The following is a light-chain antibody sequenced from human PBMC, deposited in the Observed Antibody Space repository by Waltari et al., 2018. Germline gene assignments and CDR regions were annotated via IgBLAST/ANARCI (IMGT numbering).Light chain of an antibody. Sequence: ETVMTQSPPTLSVSPGERATLPCRASQSVSSDLAWYQQKPGQAPRLLSYGASTRSTGIPGRFSGSGSGTEFTLTINSLQSEDFAVYYCQQYNNWPLTFGGGTKVEI. V-gene: IGKV3-15*01. CDR3: QQYNNWPLT. CDR1: QSVSSD. J-gene: IGKJ4*01. CDR2: GAS.